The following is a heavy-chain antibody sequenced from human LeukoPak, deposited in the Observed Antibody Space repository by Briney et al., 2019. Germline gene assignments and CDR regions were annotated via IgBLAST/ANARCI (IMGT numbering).Heavy chain of an antibody. D-gene: IGHD3-10*01. CDR1: GGSISSYY. J-gene: IGHJ3*02. CDR3: ARSLLLWFGELSDAFDI. Sequence: SETLSLTCTVSGGSISSYYWSWIRQPAGKGLEWIGRIYTSGSTNYNPSLKSRVPMSVDSSKNQFSLKLSSVTAADTAVYNCARSLLLWFGELSDAFDIWGQGTMVTVSS. V-gene: IGHV4-4*07. CDR2: IYTSGST.